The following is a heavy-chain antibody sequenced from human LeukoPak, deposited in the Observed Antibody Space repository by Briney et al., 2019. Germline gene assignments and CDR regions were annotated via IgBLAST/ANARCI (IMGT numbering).Heavy chain of an antibody. Sequence: GGSLRLSCAASGFTFSSYNMHWVRQAPGKGLEWVSSISSSSSYIYYADSVKGRFTISRDNAKNSLYLQMNSLRAEDTAVYYCATRLYCSGGSCYDYWGQGTLVTVSS. D-gene: IGHD2-15*01. CDR2: ISSSSSYI. CDR1: GFTFSSYN. J-gene: IGHJ4*02. CDR3: ATRLYCSGGSCYDY. V-gene: IGHV3-21*01.